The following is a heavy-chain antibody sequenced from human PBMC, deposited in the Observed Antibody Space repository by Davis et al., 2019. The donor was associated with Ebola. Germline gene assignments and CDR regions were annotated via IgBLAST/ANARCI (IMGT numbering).Heavy chain of an antibody. CDR3: ARGVYGAYFDN. Sequence: PSDTLSLTFLVSGGSISSPFWTWIRQSPGKGLAWIGYIHSSGNTNYNPSFKSRVTVSLDASKSQSSLKLGSVTAADTAVYYCARGVYGAYFDNWGQGTLVTVSS. CDR1: GGSISSPF. D-gene: IGHD4-17*01. J-gene: IGHJ4*02. V-gene: IGHV4-59*11. CDR2: IHSSGNT.